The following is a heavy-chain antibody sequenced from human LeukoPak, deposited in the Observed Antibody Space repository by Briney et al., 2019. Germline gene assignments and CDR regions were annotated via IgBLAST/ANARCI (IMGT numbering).Heavy chain of an antibody. D-gene: IGHD2-15*01. CDR2: IYTSGST. CDR1: GGSFRGYY. V-gene: IGHV4-59*10. CDR3: ARNSCPSGSCYDNRGYFDY. Sequence: SETLSLTCAVYGGSFRGYYWSWIRQPAGKGLEWIGRIYTSGSTNYNPSLKSRITISVDTSKNQFSLKLSSVTAADTAVYYCARNSCPSGSCYDNRGYFDYWGQGTLVTVSS. J-gene: IGHJ4*02.